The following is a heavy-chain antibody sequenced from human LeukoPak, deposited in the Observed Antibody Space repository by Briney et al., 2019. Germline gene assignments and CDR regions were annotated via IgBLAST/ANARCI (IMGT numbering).Heavy chain of an antibody. CDR2: ISKGGGTI. J-gene: IGHJ4*02. D-gene: IGHD6-19*01. Sequence: GGSLRLSCAASGFTFSDYYMNWIRQAPGKGVECVSYISKGGGTIYYADSVKGRFTISRDNAKNSLYLQMNSLRAEDTDPYYCASDVGYSSGRLAYWGLGTLVAVSS. V-gene: IGHV3-11*01. CDR3: ASDVGYSSGRLAY. CDR1: GFTFSDYY.